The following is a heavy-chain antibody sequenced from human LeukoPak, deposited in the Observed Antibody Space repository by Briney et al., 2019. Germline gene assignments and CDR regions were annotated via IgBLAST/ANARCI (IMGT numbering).Heavy chain of an antibody. CDR2: ISPSGGST. V-gene: IGHV1-2*02. CDR1: GYTFTSNY. D-gene: IGHD4-17*01. CDR3: ARDGPGERKDY. J-gene: IGHJ4*02. Sequence: ASVKVSCKAFGYTFTSNYMHWVRQAPGQGPEWMGVISPSGGSTTYAQKFQGRVTMTRDTSISTAYMELSRLRSDDTAVYYCARDGPGERKDYWGQGTLVTVSS.